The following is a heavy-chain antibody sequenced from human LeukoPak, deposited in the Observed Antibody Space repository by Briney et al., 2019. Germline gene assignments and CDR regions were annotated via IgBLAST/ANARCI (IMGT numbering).Heavy chain of an antibody. Sequence: KPSETLSLTCAVSGGSLSGSYWSWIRQFPGKGLEWIGFVFYTGSFNYNPSLKSQVRISVDASRNQFSLKLSSVTAADTAVYYCARGSSLYDYWGQGTLVTVSS. CDR1: GGSLSGSY. D-gene: IGHD6-13*01. J-gene: IGHJ4*02. CDR2: VFYTGSF. V-gene: IGHV4-59*01. CDR3: ARGSSLYDY.